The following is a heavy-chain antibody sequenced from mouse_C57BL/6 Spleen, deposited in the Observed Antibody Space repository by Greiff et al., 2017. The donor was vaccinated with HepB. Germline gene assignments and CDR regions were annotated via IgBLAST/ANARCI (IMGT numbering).Heavy chain of an antibody. V-gene: IGHV1-63*01. CDR2: IYPGGGYT. CDR1: GYTFTNYW. Sequence: QVQLQQSGAEPVRPGTSVKMSCKASGYTFTNYWIGWAKQRPGHGLEWIGDIYPGGGYTNYNEKFKGKATLTADKSSSTAYMQFSSLTSEDSAIYYCARSESHYYYGSSTSYAMDYWGQGTSVTVSS. CDR3: ARSESHYYYGSSTSYAMDY. J-gene: IGHJ4*01. D-gene: IGHD1-1*01.